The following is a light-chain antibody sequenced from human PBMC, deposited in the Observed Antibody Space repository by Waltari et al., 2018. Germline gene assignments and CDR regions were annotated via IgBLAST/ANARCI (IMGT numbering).Light chain of an antibody. CDR2: DVS. CDR3: SSYTRTTTLWV. J-gene: IGLJ3*02. V-gene: IGLV2-14*03. CDR1: SSDVGVYNR. Sequence: QSTLTQPASVSGSPGPSITISCTGTSSDVGVYNRVSWYQQHPGKAPKLIIFDVSKRPSGVSNRFSGSKSGDTASLSISGLQAEDEADYYCSSYTRTTTLWVFGGGTKLTVL.